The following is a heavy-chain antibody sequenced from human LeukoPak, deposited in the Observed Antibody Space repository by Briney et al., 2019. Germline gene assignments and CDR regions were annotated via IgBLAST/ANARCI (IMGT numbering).Heavy chain of an antibody. CDR2: ISNDGNNK. CDR1: GFSFNSYP. Sequence: GGSLRLSCAAAGFSFNSYPMHWVRQAPGKGLEWVAVISNDGNNKYYADSVKGRFTISRDNSNNTLSLQMNGLRVEDTAVYYCARPDDSESFYRANHYWGRGTLVTVS. CDR3: ARPDDSESFYRANHY. V-gene: IGHV3-30*04. J-gene: IGHJ4*02. D-gene: IGHD3-10*01.